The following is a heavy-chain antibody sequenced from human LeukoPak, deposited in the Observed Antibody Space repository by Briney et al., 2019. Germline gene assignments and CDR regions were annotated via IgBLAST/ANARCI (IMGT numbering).Heavy chain of an antibody. CDR1: GFTFSNAW. J-gene: IGHJ4*02. Sequence: GGSLRLSCAASGFTFSNAWMSWVRQAPGKGLEWVGRIKSKTDGGTTDYAAPVKGRFTISRDDSKNTLYLQMNSLKTEDTAVYYCTTGNYVVPGGEDYFDYWGQGTLVTVSS. CDR2: IKSKTDGGTT. CDR3: TTGNYVVPGGEDYFDY. V-gene: IGHV3-15*01. D-gene: IGHD1-7*01.